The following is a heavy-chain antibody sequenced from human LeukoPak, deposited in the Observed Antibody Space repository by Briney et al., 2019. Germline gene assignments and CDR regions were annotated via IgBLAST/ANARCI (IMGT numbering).Heavy chain of an antibody. CDR1: GFTFSSYE. CDR2: ISSSGSTI. V-gene: IGHV3-48*03. J-gene: IGHJ6*02. CDR3: ARDDGQYYDFGIDV. D-gene: IGHD5-24*01. Sequence: PGGSLRLSCAVSGFTFSSYEMNWVRQAPGKGLEWVSYISSSGSTIYYTDSVKGRFTISRDNAKNSLYLQMNSLRAEDTAVYYCARDDGQYYDFGIDVWGQGTTVIVSS.